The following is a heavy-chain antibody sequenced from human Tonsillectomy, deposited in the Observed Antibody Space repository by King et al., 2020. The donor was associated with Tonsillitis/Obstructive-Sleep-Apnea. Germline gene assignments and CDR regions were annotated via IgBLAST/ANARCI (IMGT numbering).Heavy chain of an antibody. Sequence: QLVQSGAEVKKPGSSVKVSCKASGGTFTSYAINWVRQAPGQGLEWMGGIIPIFGTANYAQKFQGRVTITADESTSTAYMELSSLRSEDTAVYYCARDPSEYSSSYLLYYWGQGTLVTVSS. D-gene: IGHD6-6*01. J-gene: IGHJ4*02. CDR1: GGTFTSYA. CDR3: ARDPSEYSSSYLLYY. V-gene: IGHV1-69*12. CDR2: IIPIFGTA.